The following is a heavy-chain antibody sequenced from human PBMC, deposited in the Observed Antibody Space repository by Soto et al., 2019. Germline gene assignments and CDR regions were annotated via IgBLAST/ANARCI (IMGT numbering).Heavy chain of an antibody. CDR2: IIPIFGTA. D-gene: IGHD3-22*01. CDR1: GGTFSSYA. CDR3: ASHHYYDSSGYYWFDP. V-gene: IGHV1-69*13. Sequence: SVKVSCKASGGTFSSYAISWVRQAPGQGLEWMGGIIPIFGTANYAQKFQGRVTITADESTSTAYMELSSLRSEDTAVYYCASHHYYDSSGYYWFDPWGQGTLVTVSS. J-gene: IGHJ5*02.